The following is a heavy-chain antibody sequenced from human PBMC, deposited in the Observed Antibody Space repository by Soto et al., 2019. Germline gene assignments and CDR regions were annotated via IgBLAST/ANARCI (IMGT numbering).Heavy chain of an antibody. D-gene: IGHD1-26*01. CDR3: ASSPYSGSYYRDY. J-gene: IGHJ4*02. CDR2: FDPEDGET. V-gene: IGHV1-24*01. Sequence: ASVKVSCKVSGYTLTELSMHWVRQAPGKGLEWMGGFDPEDGETIYAQKSQGRVTMTEDTSTDTAYMELSSLRSEDTAVYYCASSPYSGSYYRDYWGQGTLVTVSS. CDR1: GYTLTELS.